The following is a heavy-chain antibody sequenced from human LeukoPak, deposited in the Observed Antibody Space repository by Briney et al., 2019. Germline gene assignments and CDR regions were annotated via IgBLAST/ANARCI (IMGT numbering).Heavy chain of an antibody. CDR1: GFTFSSYW. J-gene: IGHJ5*02. V-gene: IGHV3-7*01. Sequence: GGSLRLSCAASGFTFSSYWMSWVRQAPGKGLEWVANIKQDGSEKYYVDSVKGRFTISRDNAKNSLYLQMNGLRAEDTAVYYCARVRRSNWFDPWGQGTLVTVSS. CDR3: ARVRRSNWFDP. CDR2: IKQDGSEK.